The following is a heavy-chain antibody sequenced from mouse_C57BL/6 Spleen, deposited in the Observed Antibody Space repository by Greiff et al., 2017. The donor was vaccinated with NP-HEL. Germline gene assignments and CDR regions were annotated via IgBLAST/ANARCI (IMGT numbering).Heavy chain of an antibody. D-gene: IGHD1-1*01. CDR3: ARGAVLRFMDY. V-gene: IGHV1-69*01. J-gene: IGHJ4*01. CDR1: GYTFTSYW. CDR2: IDPSDSYT. Sequence: VQLQQPGAELVMPGASVKLSCKASGYTFTSYWMHWVKQRPGQGLEWIGEIDPSDSYTNYNQKFKGKSTLTVDKSSSTAYMQLSSLTSEDSAVYYCARGAVLRFMDYWGQGTSVTVSS.